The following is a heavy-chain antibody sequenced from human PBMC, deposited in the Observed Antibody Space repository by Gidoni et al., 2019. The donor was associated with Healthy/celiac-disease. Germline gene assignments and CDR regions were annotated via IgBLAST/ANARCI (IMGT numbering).Heavy chain of an antibody. CDR3: ARQRGYCSGGSCYIEDNWFDP. CDR2: IYYSGST. Sequence: QVQLQESGPGLVKPSATLSLTCTVSGGSISSYYWSWIRQPPGKGLEWIGYIYYSGSTNYNPSLKSRVTISVDTSKNQFSLKLSSVTAADTAVYYCARQRGYCSGGSCYIEDNWFDPWGQGTLVTVSS. V-gene: IGHV4-59*08. J-gene: IGHJ5*02. CDR1: GGSISSYY. D-gene: IGHD2-15*01.